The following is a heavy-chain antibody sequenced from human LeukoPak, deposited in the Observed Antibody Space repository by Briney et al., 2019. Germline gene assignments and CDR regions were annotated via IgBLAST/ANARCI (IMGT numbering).Heavy chain of an antibody. Sequence: GSLRLSCAASGFTFSSYAMSWVRQPPGKGLEWIGEINHSGSTNYNPSLKSRVTISVDTSKNQFALKLSSVTAADTAVYYCARGPIVLMVYALDYWGQGTLVTVSS. D-gene: IGHD2-8*01. J-gene: IGHJ4*02. CDR1: GFTFSSYA. V-gene: IGHV4-34*01. CDR2: INHSGST. CDR3: ARGPIVLMVYALDY.